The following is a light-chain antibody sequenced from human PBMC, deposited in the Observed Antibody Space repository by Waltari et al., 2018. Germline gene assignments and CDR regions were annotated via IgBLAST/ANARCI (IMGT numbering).Light chain of an antibody. J-gene: IGKJ2*01. Sequence: EIVLTQSPATLSLSPGETATLSCRASQSIRTYLGWYQQKPGQAPRLLLFDASSRATGITARFRGTGSGTDFTLTVSGLEPEDFGIYYCQQRSIWPYTFGQGTRLEIK. CDR1: QSIRTY. V-gene: IGKV3-11*01. CDR2: DAS. CDR3: QQRSIWPYT.